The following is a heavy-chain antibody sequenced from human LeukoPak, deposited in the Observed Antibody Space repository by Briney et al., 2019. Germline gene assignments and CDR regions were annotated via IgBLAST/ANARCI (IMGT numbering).Heavy chain of an antibody. J-gene: IGHJ4*02. CDR3: ASKGSIAARHGFDY. V-gene: IGHV3-66*02. D-gene: IGHD6-6*01. Sequence: GGPLRLSCAASGFTVSSNYMSWVRQAPGKGLEWVSVIYSGGSTYYADSVKGRFTISRDNSKNTLYLQMNSLRAEDTAVYYCASKGSIAARHGFDYWGQGTLVTVSS. CDR1: GFTVSSNY. CDR2: IYSGGST.